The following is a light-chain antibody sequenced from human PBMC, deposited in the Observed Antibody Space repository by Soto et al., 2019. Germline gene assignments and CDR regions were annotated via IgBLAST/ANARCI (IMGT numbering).Light chain of an antibody. CDR2: WGS. CDR1: QSVLDTSNKANY. CDR3: QQFFRIPLT. J-gene: IGKJ4*01. Sequence: EIVMTQSPDSLSLSLGERATFNCKSSQSVLDTSNKANYLAWYQQKPGQSPKLLIYWGSTRQSGVPDRFSGTGSVTDFTLTIASLQAEDVAVYYCQQFFRIPLTFGGGTKVEIK. V-gene: IGKV4-1*01.